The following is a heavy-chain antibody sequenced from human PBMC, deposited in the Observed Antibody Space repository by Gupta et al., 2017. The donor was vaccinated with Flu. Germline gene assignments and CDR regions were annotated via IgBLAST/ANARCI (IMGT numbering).Heavy chain of an antibody. V-gene: IGHV3-23*01. CDR3: AKDDSDYIYGWGLGFFDY. J-gene: IGHJ4*02. CDR1: GFTFSSFA. D-gene: IGHD2-21*02. CDR2: ITGSGGSP. Sequence: EVQLLESGGGLVQPGGSLRLSCAASGFTFSSFAMSWVRQAPGKGLEWVSAITGSGGSPYYADSVKGRFTISRDNSKNTLYLQMNNLRAEDTAVYYCAKDDSDYIYGWGLGFFDYWGQGALVTVSS.